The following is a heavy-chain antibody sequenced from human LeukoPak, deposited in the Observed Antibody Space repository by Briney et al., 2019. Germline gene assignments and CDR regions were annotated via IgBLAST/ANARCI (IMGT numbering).Heavy chain of an antibody. J-gene: IGHJ6*02. CDR2: IYYSGST. CDR3: ARVWGSYDILTGYQYYYYYGMDV. CDR1: GGSISSGDYY. Sequence: SETLSLTCTVSGGSISSGDYYWSWIRQPPGKGLEWIGYIYYSGSTYYNPSLKSRVTISVDTSKNQFSLKLSSVTAAGTAVYYCARVWGSYDILTGYQYYYYYGMDVWGQGTTVTVSS. D-gene: IGHD3-9*01. V-gene: IGHV4-30-4*01.